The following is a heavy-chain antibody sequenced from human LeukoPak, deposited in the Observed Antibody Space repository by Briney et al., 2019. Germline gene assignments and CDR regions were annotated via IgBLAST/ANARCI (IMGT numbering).Heavy chain of an antibody. CDR1: GGTISSYY. D-gene: IGHD1-26*01. V-gene: IGHV4-59*01. Sequence: SETLSLTCTVSGGTISSYYWSWIRQPPGKGLEWIGYVHYTGSTKYNPSLKSRVTISVDTSKNQFSLKLSSVTAADTAVYFCAREFTGSSFDYWGQGTLVTVSS. CDR2: VHYTGST. CDR3: AREFTGSSFDY. J-gene: IGHJ4*02.